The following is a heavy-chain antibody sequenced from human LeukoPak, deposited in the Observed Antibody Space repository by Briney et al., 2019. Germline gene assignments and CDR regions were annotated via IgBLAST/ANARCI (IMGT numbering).Heavy chain of an antibody. CDR3: ARMLFLDYYYGMDV. CDR2: IDWDDDK. D-gene: IGHD3-16*01. Sequence: SGPALVKPTQTLTLTCTFSGFSLSTSGMCVSWIRQPPGKALEWLALIDWDDDKYYSRSLKTRLTISKDTSKNQVVLTMTNMDPVDTATYYCARMLFLDYYYGMDVWGKGTTVTVSS. J-gene: IGHJ6*04. CDR1: GFSLSTSGMC. V-gene: IGHV2-70*01.